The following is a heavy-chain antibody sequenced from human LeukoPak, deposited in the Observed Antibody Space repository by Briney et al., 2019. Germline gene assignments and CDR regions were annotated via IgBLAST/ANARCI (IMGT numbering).Heavy chain of an antibody. CDR3: ARAYSSDWHPAGAY. Sequence: GASVKVSCKASGYTFTRYYIHWVRQAPGQGLEWMGIINPSGGSTNYAQKFQGRVTMTRDTSTSTVYMELSSLRSEDTAVYYCARAYSSDWHPAGAYWGQGTLVTVPS. V-gene: IGHV1-46*01. D-gene: IGHD6-19*01. CDR1: GYTFTRYY. J-gene: IGHJ4*02. CDR2: INPSGGST.